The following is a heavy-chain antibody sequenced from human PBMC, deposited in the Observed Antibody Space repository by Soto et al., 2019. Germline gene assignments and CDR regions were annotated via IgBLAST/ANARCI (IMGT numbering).Heavy chain of an antibody. Sequence: PGESLKISCKGSGYSFTSYWIGWVRQMPGKGLEWMGIIYPGDSDTRYSPSFQGQVTISADKYISTAYLQWSSLKASDTAMYYCARRGTMIVANGAFDIWGQGTMVTVSS. CDR1: GYSFTSYW. V-gene: IGHV5-51*01. CDR3: ARRGTMIVANGAFDI. J-gene: IGHJ3*02. D-gene: IGHD3-22*01. CDR2: IYPGDSDT.